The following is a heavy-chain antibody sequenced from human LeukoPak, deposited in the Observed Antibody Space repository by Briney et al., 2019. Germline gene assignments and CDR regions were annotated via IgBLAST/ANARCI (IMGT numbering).Heavy chain of an antibody. Sequence: ASVKVSCKASGYTFTGYYIHCVRQAPGQGLEWIGWINPNNGGTNSAQKFQDRVTMTRDTSISTAYMELSRLTSDDTAVYYCARDQNFHGSGGYYGIDWWGQGTLVTVSS. J-gene: IGHJ4*02. CDR1: GYTFTGYY. V-gene: IGHV1-2*02. D-gene: IGHD3-22*01. CDR3: ARDQNFHGSGGYYGIDW. CDR2: INPNNGGT.